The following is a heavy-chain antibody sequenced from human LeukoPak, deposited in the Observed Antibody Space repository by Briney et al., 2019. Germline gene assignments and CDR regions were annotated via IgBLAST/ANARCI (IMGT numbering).Heavy chain of an antibody. Sequence: SETLSLTCTVSGGSISSYYWSWIRQPPGKGLEWIGYIYYSGSTNYNPSLKSRVTISVDTSKNQFSLKLSSVTAADTAVYYCARSGGVTGDAFDIWGQGTLVTVSS. CDR1: GGSISSYY. D-gene: IGHD2-21*02. V-gene: IGHV4-59*01. J-gene: IGHJ3*02. CDR3: ARSGGVTGDAFDI. CDR2: IYYSGST.